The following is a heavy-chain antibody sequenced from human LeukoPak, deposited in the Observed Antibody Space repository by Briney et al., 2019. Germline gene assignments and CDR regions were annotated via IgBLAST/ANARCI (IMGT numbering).Heavy chain of an antibody. CDR2: VYWNSGSI. J-gene: IGHJ4*02. D-gene: IGHD3-22*01. CDR1: GVTINGYA. V-gene: IGHV3-9*01. Sequence: SLRLTCAASGVTINGYAMYWGRHGQGKGMGWVSGVYWNSGSIGYADSVKCRFTISRHNAKTSLNLQMNSLRAEDTALYYCAKDMGGSGLIRATLGYWGQGTLVTVSS. CDR3: AKDMGGSGLIRATLGY.